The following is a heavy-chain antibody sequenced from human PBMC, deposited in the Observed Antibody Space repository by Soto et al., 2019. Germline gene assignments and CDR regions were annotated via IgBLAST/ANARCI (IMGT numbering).Heavy chain of an antibody. V-gene: IGHV4-59*01. D-gene: IGHD4-17*01. CDR1: GGSISSYY. Sequence: SETLSLTCTVSGGSISSYYWSWIRQPPGKGLEWIGYIYYSGSTNYNPSLKSRVTISVDTSKNQFSLKLSSVTAADTAVYYCGREDYGGNSDYWGQGTLVTVSS. CDR3: GREDYGGNSDY. J-gene: IGHJ4*01. CDR2: IYYSGST.